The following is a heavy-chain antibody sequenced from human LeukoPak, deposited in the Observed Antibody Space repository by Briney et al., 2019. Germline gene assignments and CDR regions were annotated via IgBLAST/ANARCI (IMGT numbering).Heavy chain of an antibody. D-gene: IGHD3-22*01. CDR1: GYIFISYW. CDR2: IYPDDSDT. Sequence: GESLKISCQSSGYIFISYWITWVRQLPGKGLEWMGIIYPDDSDTRYSPSFQGQVTISADKSVRTAYLQWSSLKASDTAMYYCARPNITSYYDSRGYDAFDVWGQGTMVTVSS. J-gene: IGHJ3*01. V-gene: IGHV5-51*01. CDR3: ARPNITSYYDSRGYDAFDV.